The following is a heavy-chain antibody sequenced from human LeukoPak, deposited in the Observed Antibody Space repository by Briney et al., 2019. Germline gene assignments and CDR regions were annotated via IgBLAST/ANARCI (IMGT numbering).Heavy chain of an antibody. CDR3: AKDGTRSWFGEAT. CDR1: GFTFSDYG. J-gene: IGHJ5*02. V-gene: IGHV3-30*18. CDR2: ISTDGSDK. D-gene: IGHD3-10*01. Sequence: PGRSLRLSCAASGFTFSDYGMQWVRQAPGKGLEWVALISTDGSDKDYADSVKGRFTLSRDNSKNTLYLQMNSLRVEDTAVYYCAKDGTRSWFGEATWGQGTLVTVSS.